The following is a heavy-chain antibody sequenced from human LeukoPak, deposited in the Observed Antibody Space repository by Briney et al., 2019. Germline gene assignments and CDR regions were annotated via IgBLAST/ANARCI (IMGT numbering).Heavy chain of an antibody. CDR1: GYSFTSYW. CDR2: IYPGDSDT. J-gene: IGHJ6*03. CDR3: ARLDGSGNSGAHYYYYMDV. D-gene: IGHD3-10*01. V-gene: IGHV5-51*01. Sequence: GESLKISCKGSGYSFTSYWIGWVRQMPGKGLEWMGIIYPGDSDTRYSPSLQGQVTISADKSISTAYLQWSSLKASDTAMYYCARLDGSGNSGAHYYYYMDVWGKGTTVTISS.